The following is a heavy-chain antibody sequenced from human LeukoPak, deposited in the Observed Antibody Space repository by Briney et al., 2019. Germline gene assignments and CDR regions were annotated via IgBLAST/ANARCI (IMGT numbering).Heavy chain of an antibody. V-gene: IGHV4-34*01. CDR3: ARDSRRAAAYFDY. Sequence: KPPETLSLTCAVYGGSFSGYYWSWIRQPPGKGLEWIGEINHSGSTNYNPSLKSRVTISVDTSKNQFSLKLSSVTAADTAVYYCARDSRRAAAYFDYWGQGTLVTVSS. D-gene: IGHD6-13*01. J-gene: IGHJ4*02. CDR2: INHSGST. CDR1: GGSFSGYY.